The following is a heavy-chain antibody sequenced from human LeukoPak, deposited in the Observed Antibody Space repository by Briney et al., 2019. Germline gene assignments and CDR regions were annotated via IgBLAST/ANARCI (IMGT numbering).Heavy chain of an antibody. CDR1: GGSISSGGYS. CDR2: IYHSGST. J-gene: IGHJ6*02. Sequence: SQTLSLTCAVSGGSISSGGYSWSWIRQPPGKGLEWIGYIYHSGSTYYNPPLKSRVIISLDTSKNHFSLRLSSVTAADTAVYYCTSGHSQQGDYYYSGMDVWGQGTTVTVSS. CDR3: TSGHSQQGDYYYSGMDV. V-gene: IGHV4-30-2*01. D-gene: IGHD1-1*01.